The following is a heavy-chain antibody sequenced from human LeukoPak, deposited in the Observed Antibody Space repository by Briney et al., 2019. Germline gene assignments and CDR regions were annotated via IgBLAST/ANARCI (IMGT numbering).Heavy chain of an antibody. D-gene: IGHD5-18*01. J-gene: IGHJ5*02. CDR2: VKQDGSET. V-gene: IGHV3-7*04. CDR3: GRAYSYAFEP. CDR1: GFTFSSYW. Sequence: GGSLRLSCAASGFTFSSYWMSWVRQAPGKGLEWVANVKQDGSETYYVDSVKGRFTISRDDAKNSLFLQLNSLRVEDTALYYCGRAYSYAFEPWGQGALVTVSS.